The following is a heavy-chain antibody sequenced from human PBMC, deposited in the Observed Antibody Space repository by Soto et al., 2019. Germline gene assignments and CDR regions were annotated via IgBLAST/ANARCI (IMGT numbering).Heavy chain of an antibody. D-gene: IGHD6-13*01. CDR2: INAGNGNT. CDR3: ARDSTGYSSSWLYYYYYYMDV. CDR1: GYIFTSYA. Sequence: ASVKVSCKASGYIFTSYAMHWVRQAPGQRLEWMGWINAGNGNTKYSQNFKGGVTITRDTSASTAYMELSSLRSEDRAVYYCARDSTGYSSSWLYYYYYYMDVWGKGTTVTVSS. V-gene: IGHV1-3*01. J-gene: IGHJ6*03.